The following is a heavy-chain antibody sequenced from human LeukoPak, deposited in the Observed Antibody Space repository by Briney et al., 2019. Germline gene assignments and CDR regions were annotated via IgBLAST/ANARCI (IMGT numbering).Heavy chain of an antibody. D-gene: IGHD6-6*01. Sequence: PGGSLRLSCVVSGFTFSNAWMSWIRQAPGKGLEWVGRIKTKTDGDRTDYAAPVEGRFTISRDDSKNTLSLQMNSLKTEDTAVYYCGGGPARIRYWGQGTLVTVSS. J-gene: IGHJ4*02. CDR1: GFTFSNAW. CDR3: GGGPARIRY. V-gene: IGHV3-15*01. CDR2: IKTKTDGDRT.